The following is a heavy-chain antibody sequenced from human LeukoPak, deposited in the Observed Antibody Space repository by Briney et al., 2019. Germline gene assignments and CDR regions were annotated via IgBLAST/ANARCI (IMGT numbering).Heavy chain of an antibody. J-gene: IGHJ4*02. CDR1: GYTFTTFY. V-gene: IGHV1-8*02. CDR2: MNPNSGNT. Sequence: ASVKVSCKASGYTFTTFYMYWVRQAPGQGLEWMGWMNPNSGNTGYAQKFQGRVTMTRNTSISTAYMELSSLRSEDTAVYYCASDKVEVATMDRGVIVAPMGDWGQGTLVTVSS. D-gene: IGHD3-10*01. CDR3: ASDKVEVATMDRGVIVAPMGD.